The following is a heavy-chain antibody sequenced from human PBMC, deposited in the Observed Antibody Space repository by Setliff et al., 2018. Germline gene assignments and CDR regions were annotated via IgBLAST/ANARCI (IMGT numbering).Heavy chain of an antibody. CDR3: ARDQKGVVPAAMKAFDI. V-gene: IGHV4-4*02. CDR1: GGSISSSNR. CDR2: IYHSGST. J-gene: IGHJ3*02. Sequence: SETLSLTCAVSGGSISSSNRWSWVRQPPGKGLEWIGEIYHSGSTNYNPSLKSRVTISVDKSKNQFSLKLSSVTAADTAVYYCARDQKGVVPAAMKAFDIWGQGTMVTVSS. D-gene: IGHD2-2*01.